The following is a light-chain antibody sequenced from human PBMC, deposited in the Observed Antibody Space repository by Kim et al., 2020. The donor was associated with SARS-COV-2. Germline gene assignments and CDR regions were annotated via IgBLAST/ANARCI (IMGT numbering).Light chain of an antibody. Sequence: SPGEGATPSCRASQSVSNSQLAWYQQKPGQPPRLLVFGASSRATGIPDRFSGSGSGTDFTLTISRLESEDFAVYYCQQYGSSRPLTFGGGTKVEIK. CDR2: GAS. CDR3: QQYGSSRPLT. J-gene: IGKJ4*01. CDR1: QSVSNSQ. V-gene: IGKV3-20*01.